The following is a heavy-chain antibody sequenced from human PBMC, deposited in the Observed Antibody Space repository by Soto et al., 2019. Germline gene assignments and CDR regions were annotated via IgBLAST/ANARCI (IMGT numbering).Heavy chain of an antibody. Sequence: EVQLVQSGAEVKKPGESLRISCKGSGYSFTSYWISWVRQMPGKGLEWMGRIDPSDSYTNYSPSFQGHVTIPGDKYISTAYLQWSSLKASDNAMYYCETRDSYGRVAALEGSYYGMDVWGQGTTVTVSS. CDR2: IDPSDSYT. CDR1: GYSFTSYW. J-gene: IGHJ6*02. V-gene: IGHV5-10-1*01. D-gene: IGHD2-15*01. CDR3: ETRDSYGRVAALEGSYYGMDV.